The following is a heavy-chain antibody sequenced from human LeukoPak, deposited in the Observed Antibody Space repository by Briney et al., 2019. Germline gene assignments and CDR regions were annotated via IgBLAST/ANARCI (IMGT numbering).Heavy chain of an antibody. D-gene: IGHD1-1*01. CDR3: ARKVERRAGNYYYGMDV. CDR1: GGTFSSYA. Sequence: AASVKVSCKASGGTFSSYAISWVRQAPGQGLEWMGGIIPIFGTANYAQKFQGRVTITADESTSTAYMELSSLRSEDTAVYYCARKVERRAGNYYYGMDVWGQGTTVTVSS. V-gene: IGHV1-69*13. CDR2: IIPIFGTA. J-gene: IGHJ6*02.